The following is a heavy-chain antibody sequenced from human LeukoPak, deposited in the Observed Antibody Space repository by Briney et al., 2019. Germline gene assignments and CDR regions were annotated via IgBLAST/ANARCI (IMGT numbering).Heavy chain of an antibody. D-gene: IGHD2-2*01. V-gene: IGHV4-34*01. CDR1: GGFFSGYL. Sequence: SETLSLTCDVPGGFFSGYLWSWIRQSPGKGLEWIGEVNYRGSPHYNPSLESRVTISVDTSKNQLSLKLTSVTAADTALYYCSRSGLTGMREYERADYYYYGMDLWGQGTAVTV. CDR2: VNYRGSP. CDR3: SRSGLTGMREYERADYYYYGMDL. J-gene: IGHJ6*02.